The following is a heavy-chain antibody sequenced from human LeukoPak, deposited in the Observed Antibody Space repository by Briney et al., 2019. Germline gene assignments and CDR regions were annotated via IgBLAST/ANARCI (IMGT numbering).Heavy chain of an antibody. D-gene: IGHD3-22*01. J-gene: IGHJ4*02. V-gene: IGHV3-33*08. CDR1: GFTFSSYG. CDR3: ARDPYYYDSSGYFDY. CDR2: IWYDGSNK. Sequence: GGSLRLSCAASGFTFSSYGMHRVRQAPGKGLEWVAVIWYDGSNKYYADSVKGRFTISRDNSKNTLYLQMNSLRAEDTAVYYCARDPYYYDSSGYFDYWGQGTLVTVSS.